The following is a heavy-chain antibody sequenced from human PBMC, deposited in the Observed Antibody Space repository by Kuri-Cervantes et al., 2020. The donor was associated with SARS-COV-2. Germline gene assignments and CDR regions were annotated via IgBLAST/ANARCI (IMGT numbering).Heavy chain of an antibody. CDR2: ISSSSSYT. Sequence: GESLKISCAASGFTFSDYYMSWIRQAPGKGLEWVSYISSSSSYTNYADSVKGRFTISRDNAKNSLYLQMNSLRAEDTAVYYCARTYDFWSGYSSALIDYWGQGTLVTVSS. D-gene: IGHD3-3*01. CDR1: GFTFSDYY. J-gene: IGHJ4*02. V-gene: IGHV3-11*06. CDR3: ARTYDFWSGYSSALIDY.